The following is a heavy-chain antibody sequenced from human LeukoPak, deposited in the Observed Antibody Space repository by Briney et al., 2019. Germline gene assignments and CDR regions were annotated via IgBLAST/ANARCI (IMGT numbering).Heavy chain of an antibody. J-gene: IGHJ6*03. CDR1: GFTFSSYW. CDR3: ARDHNYYYSMDV. Sequence: PGGSLRLSCAASGFTFSSYWMSWVRQAPGKGLEWVANIKQDGSGKYYVDSVKGRFTISRDNANNSLYLQMNSLRAEDTAVYYCARDHNYYYSMDVWGKGTTVTVSS. V-gene: IGHV3-7*01. CDR2: IKQDGSGK.